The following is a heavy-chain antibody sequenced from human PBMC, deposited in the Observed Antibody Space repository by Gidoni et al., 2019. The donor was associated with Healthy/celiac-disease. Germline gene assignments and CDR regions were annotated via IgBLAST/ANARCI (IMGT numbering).Heavy chain of an antibody. V-gene: IGHV3-30-3*01. CDR3: ARGDHYYDSSGPDY. J-gene: IGHJ4*02. Sequence: QVQLVASGGGVVQPGRSLRLSCAASGFTSSSYAMHWVRQAPGKGLEWVAVISYDGSNKYYADSVKGRFTISRDNSKNTLYLQMNSLRAEDTAVYYCARGDHYYDSSGPDYWGQGTLVTVSS. D-gene: IGHD3-22*01. CDR1: GFTSSSYA. CDR2: ISYDGSNK.